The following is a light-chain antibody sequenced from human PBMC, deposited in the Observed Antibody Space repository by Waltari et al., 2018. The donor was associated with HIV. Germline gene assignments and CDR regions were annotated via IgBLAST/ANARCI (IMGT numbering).Light chain of an antibody. CDR3: QQYNNWPPFTWT. CDR1: QSVSSN. Sequence: EIVMTQSPATLSVSPGERATLSCRASQSVSSNLAWYQQKPGQAPRLLIYDASTRATGIPARFSGSGSGTEFTLTISSLQSEDFAVYYCQQYNNWPPFTWTFGQGTKVEIK. CDR2: DAS. V-gene: IGKV3-15*01. J-gene: IGKJ1*01.